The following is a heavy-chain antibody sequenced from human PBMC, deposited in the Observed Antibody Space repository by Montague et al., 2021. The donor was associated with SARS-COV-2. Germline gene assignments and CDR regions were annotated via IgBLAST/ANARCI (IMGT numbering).Heavy chain of an antibody. CDR2: ISEGGGSVI. CDR1: GFIFTGYQ. Sequence: SLILSFSASGFIFTGYQMNWVRQAPGKGLGWVSYISEGGGSVILYADSVRGRFTISRDNAKSSLYLQMESLRAEDTAIYYCATDTPGDEDFQYWGQGTLVTVSS. J-gene: IGHJ4*02. V-gene: IGHV3-48*03. CDR3: ATDTPGDEDFQY.